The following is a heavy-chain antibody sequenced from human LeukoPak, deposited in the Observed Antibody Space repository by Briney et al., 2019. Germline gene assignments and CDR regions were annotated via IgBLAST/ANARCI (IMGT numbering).Heavy chain of an antibody. D-gene: IGHD1-26*01. Sequence: SGGSLRLSCAASGFMFSSNWMSWVRLAPGKGLEWVSSISSISSYIYYADSVKGRFTVSRDNAKNSLYLQMDSLRAEDTAVYYCARDPSGTYYPRVSGALDIWGQGTMVTVSS. V-gene: IGHV3-21*01. CDR1: GFMFSSNW. CDR3: ARDPSGTYYPRVSGALDI. CDR2: ISSISSYI. J-gene: IGHJ3*02.